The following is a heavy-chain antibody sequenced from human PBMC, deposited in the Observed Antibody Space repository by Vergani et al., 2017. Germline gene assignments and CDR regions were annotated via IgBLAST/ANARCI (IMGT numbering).Heavy chain of an antibody. J-gene: IGHJ4*02. CDR1: GFSLSTSGVG. D-gene: IGHD3-22*01. CDR2: IYWNDDK. V-gene: IGHV2-5*01. Sequence: QITLKESGPTLVKPTQTLTLTCTFSGFSLSTSGVGVGWIRQPPGKALEWLALIYWNDDKRYSPSLKSRLTITKDTSKNQVALTMTNMDPVDTATYYCARLHGPSGYYDFDYWGQGILVTVSS. CDR3: ARLHGPSGYYDFDY.